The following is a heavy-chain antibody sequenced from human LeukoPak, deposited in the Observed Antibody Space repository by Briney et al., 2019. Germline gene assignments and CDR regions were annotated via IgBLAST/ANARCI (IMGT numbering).Heavy chain of an antibody. CDR2: ISAGNGNT. CDR3: ARVVRAGLDY. J-gene: IGHJ4*02. Sequence: GASVKVSCKASGYTFTSYAMHWVGQAPGQRLEWMGWISAGNGNTKYSQKFQGRVTITRDTSASTAYMELSSLRSEDTAVYYCARVVRAGLDYWGQGTLVTVSS. CDR1: GYTFTSYA. V-gene: IGHV1-3*01.